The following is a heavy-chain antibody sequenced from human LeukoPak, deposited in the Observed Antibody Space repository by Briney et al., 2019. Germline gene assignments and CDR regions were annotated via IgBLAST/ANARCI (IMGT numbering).Heavy chain of an antibody. CDR1: GYTLTELS. D-gene: IGHD2-2*01. Sequence: GASVKVSCKVSGYTLTELSMHWVRQAPGRGLEWMGAFDPEDGETIYAQKFQGRVTMTRDTSTSTVYMELSSLRSEDTAVYYCARDLSCSSTSCYLRAFDIWGQGTMVTVSS. CDR3: ARDLSCSSTSCYLRAFDI. CDR2: FDPEDGET. V-gene: IGHV1-24*01. J-gene: IGHJ3*02.